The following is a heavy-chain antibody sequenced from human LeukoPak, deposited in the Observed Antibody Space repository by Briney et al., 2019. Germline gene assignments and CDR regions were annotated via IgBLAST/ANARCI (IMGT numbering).Heavy chain of an antibody. Sequence: GGSLRLSCVVSGFTFSNYGMHWVRQAPGKGLEWVALIWYDGSNKYYTDSVKGRLTISRDNSKDTLFLQMNSLRAEDTAVYYCAREGPRGNSQFDYWGQGTLVTASS. CDR1: GFTFSNYG. CDR3: AREGPRGNSQFDY. CDR2: IWYDGSNK. V-gene: IGHV3-33*08. J-gene: IGHJ4*02. D-gene: IGHD2/OR15-2a*01.